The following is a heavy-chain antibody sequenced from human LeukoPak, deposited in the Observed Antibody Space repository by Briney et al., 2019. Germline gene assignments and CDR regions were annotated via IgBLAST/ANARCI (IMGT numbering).Heavy chain of an antibody. Sequence: PSETLSLTWTVSGSSISSSSYYWGWLRQPPGRGLEWFGSIYYSGSTYYNPSLKSRVTISVDTAKNQCSLKLSSVTAADTPVYYCARLPRYIPNWFDPWGQGPLDTVSS. CDR1: GSSISSSSYY. J-gene: IGHJ5*02. CDR2: IYYSGST. D-gene: IGHD1-14*01. V-gene: IGHV4-39*07. CDR3: ARLPRYIPNWFDP.